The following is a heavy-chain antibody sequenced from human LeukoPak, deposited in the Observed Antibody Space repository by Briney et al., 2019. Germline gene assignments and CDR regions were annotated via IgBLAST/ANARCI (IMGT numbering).Heavy chain of an antibody. CDR3: VRGRGTAVTTGNWFDP. Sequence: SETLSLTCTVSGGSISSGNYYWNWIRQPPGKGLECIGYIHYSGSTYYNPSLKSRVTISVDTSKNQFSLRLSSVTAADTAVYYCVRGRGTAVTTGNWFDPWGQGTLVTVSS. CDR1: GGSISSGNYY. V-gene: IGHV4-30-4*01. J-gene: IGHJ5*02. D-gene: IGHD4-17*01. CDR2: IHYSGST.